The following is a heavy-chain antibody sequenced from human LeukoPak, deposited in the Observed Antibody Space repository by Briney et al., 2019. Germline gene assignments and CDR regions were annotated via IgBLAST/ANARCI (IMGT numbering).Heavy chain of an antibody. CDR3: AGQWGYAYGHCDY. CDR2: IYYGGSV. J-gene: IGHJ4*02. Sequence: SESLSLTCTVSGGSISSSGYYWGWIRQPPGKGLEWIGSIYYGGSVYYSPSLKSRVTISVDTSKNQFSLKLNSVTAADTAVYYCAGQWGYAYGHCDYWGQGTLVTVSS. CDR1: GGSISSSGYY. D-gene: IGHD5-18*01. V-gene: IGHV4-39*01.